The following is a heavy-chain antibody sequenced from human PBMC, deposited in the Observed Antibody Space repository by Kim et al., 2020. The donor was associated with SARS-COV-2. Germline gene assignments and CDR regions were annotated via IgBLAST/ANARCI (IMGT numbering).Heavy chain of an antibody. J-gene: IGHJ5*02. CDR3: ARGPAAAGPGAWFDP. CDR2: ISAYNGNT. CDR1: GYTFTSYG. Sequence: ASVKVSCKASGYTFTSYGISWVRQAPGQGLEWMGWISAYNGNTNYAQKLQGRVTMTTDTSTSTAYMELRSLRSDDTAVYYCARGPAAAGPGAWFDPWGQGTLVTVSS. D-gene: IGHD6-13*01. V-gene: IGHV1-18*01.